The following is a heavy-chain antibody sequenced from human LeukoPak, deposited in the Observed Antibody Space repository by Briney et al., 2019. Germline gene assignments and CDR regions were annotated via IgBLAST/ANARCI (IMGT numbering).Heavy chain of an antibody. CDR3: ARDNDSRDPPHFDY. J-gene: IGHJ4*02. D-gene: IGHD3-16*01. CDR1: GGSISSYY. V-gene: IGHV4-59*01. Sequence: PSETLSLTCTVSGGSISSYYWSWIRQPPGKGLEWIGYIYYSGSTNYNPSLKSRVTISVDTSKDQFSLKLSSVTAADTAVYYCARDNDSRDPPHFDYWGQGTLVTVSS. CDR2: IYYSGST.